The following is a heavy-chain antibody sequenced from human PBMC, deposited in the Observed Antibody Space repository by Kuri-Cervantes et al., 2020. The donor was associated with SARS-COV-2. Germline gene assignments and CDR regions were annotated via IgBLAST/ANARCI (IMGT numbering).Heavy chain of an antibody. V-gene: IGHV4-61*02. D-gene: IGHD1-26*01. CDR1: GGSISSGSYY. Sequence: SETLSLTCTVSGGSISSGSYYWSWIRQPAGKGLEWIGRIYTSGSTNYNPSLKSRVTISVDTSKNQFSLKLSSVTAADTAVYYCARVESGSDYAFDYWGQGTLVTVSS. J-gene: IGHJ4*02. CDR2: IYTSGST. CDR3: ARVESGSDYAFDY.